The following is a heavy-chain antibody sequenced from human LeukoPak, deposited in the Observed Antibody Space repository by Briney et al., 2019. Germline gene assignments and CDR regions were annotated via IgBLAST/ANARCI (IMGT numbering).Heavy chain of an antibody. CDR2: MNPNSGNT. CDR1: GYTFTSYG. J-gene: IGHJ6*03. Sequence: ASVKVSCKASGYTFTSYGINWVRQATGQGLEWMGWMNPNSGNTGYAQKFQGRVTITRNTSISTAYMELSSLRSEDTAVYYCARGSPRGYCSGGSCYSGGDYYYYYYMDVWGKGTTVTVSS. V-gene: IGHV1-8*03. CDR3: ARGSPRGYCSGGSCYSGGDYYYYYYMDV. D-gene: IGHD2-15*01.